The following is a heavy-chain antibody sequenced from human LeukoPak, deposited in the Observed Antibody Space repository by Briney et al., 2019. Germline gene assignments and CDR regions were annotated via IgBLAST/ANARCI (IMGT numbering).Heavy chain of an antibody. D-gene: IGHD6-19*01. J-gene: IGHJ4*02. V-gene: IGHV3-30*02. CDR3: AKDGPAGWQWSPDY. Sequence: GRSLRLSCAASGFTFSSYGMHWVRQAPGKGLEWVAIIRFDGTNKYYADSVKGRYTISRDNSKNKLYLQMNSLRAEDTAVYYCAKDGPAGWQWSPDYWGQGTLVTVSS. CDR2: IRFDGTNK. CDR1: GFTFSSYG.